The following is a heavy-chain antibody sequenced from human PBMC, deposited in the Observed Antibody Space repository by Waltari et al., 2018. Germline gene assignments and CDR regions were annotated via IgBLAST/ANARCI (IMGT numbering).Heavy chain of an antibody. J-gene: IGHJ4*02. CDR2: ISGTGKTI. D-gene: IGHD6-13*01. CDR3: ARVSGFRIATEAVFDY. CDR1: GFTLSGYP. Sequence: EVQLVESGGDLVQPGGSLRLSCAASGFTLSGYPMNWVRQAPGKGLEWVSCISGTGKTIYYADSVKGRFTISRDNAQNSLFLQMNSLRVEDTAVYYCARVSGFRIATEAVFDYWGQGTLVTVSS. V-gene: IGHV3-48*03.